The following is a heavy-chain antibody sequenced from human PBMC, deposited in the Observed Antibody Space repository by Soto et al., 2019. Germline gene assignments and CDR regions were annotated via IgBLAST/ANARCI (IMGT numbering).Heavy chain of an antibody. CDR2: INSDGSST. CDR3: ARAIGYSGNSYYSDY. CDR1: GLSFSSNW. Sequence: EVQLVESGGGLVQPGGSLRLSCAASGLSFSSNWMNWVRQAPGKGLVWVSRINSDGSSTSYADSVKGRFTISRDNAKNTLYLQMSSLRVEDMAVYYCARAIGYSGNSYYSDYWGQGTLVTVSS. D-gene: IGHD1-26*01. J-gene: IGHJ4*02. V-gene: IGHV3-74*01.